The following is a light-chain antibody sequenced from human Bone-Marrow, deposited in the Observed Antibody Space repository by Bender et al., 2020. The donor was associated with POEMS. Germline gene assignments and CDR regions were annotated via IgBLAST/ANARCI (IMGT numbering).Light chain of an antibody. J-gene: IGLJ3*02. V-gene: IGLV1-44*01. CDR1: NSNIGTNT. Sequence: QSVLTQPPSASGTPGQRVTISCSGSNSNIGTNTVNWYQQLPEAAPKLLIHSTNQRPSGVPARFSGSKSGTSASLAISDIQSEDEGDYYCSSWDDSLSGLEFGGGTKLTVL. CDR3: SSWDDSLSGLE. CDR2: STN.